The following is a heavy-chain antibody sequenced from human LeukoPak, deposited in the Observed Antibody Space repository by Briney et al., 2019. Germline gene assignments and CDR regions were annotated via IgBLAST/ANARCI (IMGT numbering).Heavy chain of an antibody. CDR3: ARGTSGSSYLYYYYYYMDV. CDR2: IYTSGST. J-gene: IGHJ6*03. Sequence: PSETLSLTCTVSGGSISSYYWSWIRQPAGKGLEWIGRIYTSGSTNYNPSLKSRVTMSVDTSKNQFSLNLSSVTAADTAVYYCARGTSGSSYLYYYYYYMDVWGKGTTVTVSS. CDR1: GGSISSYY. D-gene: IGHD1-26*01. V-gene: IGHV4-4*07.